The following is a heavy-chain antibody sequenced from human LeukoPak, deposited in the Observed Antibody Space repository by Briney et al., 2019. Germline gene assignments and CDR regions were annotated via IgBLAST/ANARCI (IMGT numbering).Heavy chain of an antibody. V-gene: IGHV4-39*01. CDR3: ASLFYSNYGDY. J-gene: IGHJ4*02. CDR2: IYYSGST. CDR1: GGSISSTSYY. Sequence: SETVSLTCTVSGGSISSTSYYWGWIRQPPGKGLEWIGSIYYSGSTYFNPSLKSRVTISVDTSKNQFSLKVSSVTAADTAMYYCASLFYSNYGDYWGQGTLVTVSS. D-gene: IGHD4-11*01.